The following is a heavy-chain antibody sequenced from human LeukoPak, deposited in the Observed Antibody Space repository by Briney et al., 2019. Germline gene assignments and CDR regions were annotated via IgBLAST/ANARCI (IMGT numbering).Heavy chain of an antibody. CDR2: IYHSGST. CDR1: GYSISSGYY. V-gene: IGHV4-38-2*01. CDR3: ARRRESGYNWFDP. D-gene: IGHD1-26*01. J-gene: IGHJ5*02. Sequence: SETLSLTCAVSGYSISSGYYWGWIRQPPGKGLEWIGSIYHSGSTYYNPSLKSRVTISVDTSKNQFSLKLSSVTAADTAVYYCARRRESGYNWFDPWGQGTLVTVSS.